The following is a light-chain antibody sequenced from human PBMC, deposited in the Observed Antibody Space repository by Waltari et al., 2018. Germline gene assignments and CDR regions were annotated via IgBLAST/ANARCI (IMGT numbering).Light chain of an antibody. Sequence: EIVLTKSPATPSLSPGERTTLSCRASQSVSRALAWYQQKPGQAPRLLIYGASPRATGVPDRFSGSGSGTDFSLTISSLDPEDFAVYYCQHYVKLPVTYGQGTKVEI. CDR1: QSVSRA. CDR3: QHYVKLPVT. J-gene: IGKJ1*01. V-gene: IGKV3-20*01. CDR2: GAS.